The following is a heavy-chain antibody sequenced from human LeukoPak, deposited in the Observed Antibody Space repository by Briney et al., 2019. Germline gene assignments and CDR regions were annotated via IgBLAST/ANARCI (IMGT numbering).Heavy chain of an antibody. D-gene: IGHD3-22*01. Sequence: SVKVSCKASGGTFTSYAISWVRQAPGQGLEWMGGIIPIFGTANYAQKFQGRVTITTDESTSTAYMELSSLRSEDTAVYYCARQTLEYYYDSSGYRFDYWGQGTLVTVSS. CDR1: GGTFTSYA. CDR3: ARQTLEYYYDSSGYRFDY. CDR2: IIPIFGTA. V-gene: IGHV1-69*05. J-gene: IGHJ4*02.